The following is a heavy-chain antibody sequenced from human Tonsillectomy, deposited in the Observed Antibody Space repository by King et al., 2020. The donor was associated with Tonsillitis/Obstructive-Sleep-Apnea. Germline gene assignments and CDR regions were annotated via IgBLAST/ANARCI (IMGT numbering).Heavy chain of an antibody. CDR1: GFMFHDYA. Sequence: VQLVESGGGLVQPGRSLRLSCAASGFMFHDYAMHWVRQAPGTGLEWVSGISWNSGSICYADSVKGRFTISRDNAKKSLYLHMNSLRDDDTALYYCTNDKSPLFGGAGNWFDAWGQGTLVTVSS. J-gene: IGHJ5*02. V-gene: IGHV3-9*01. CDR2: ISWNSGSI. D-gene: IGHD3-16*01. CDR3: TNDKSPLFGGAGNWFDA.